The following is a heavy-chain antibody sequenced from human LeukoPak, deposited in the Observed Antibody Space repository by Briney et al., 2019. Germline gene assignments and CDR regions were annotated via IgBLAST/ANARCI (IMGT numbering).Heavy chain of an antibody. CDR2: IKQDGSEK. D-gene: IGHD3-22*01. Sequence: GGSLRLSCAASGFTFSSYWMSWVRQAPGKGLEWVANIKQDGSEKYYVDSVKGRFTISRDNAKNSLYLQMNSLRAEDTAVYYCARVPPLSDSSGYYKVYYFDYWGQGTLVTVSS. V-gene: IGHV3-7*01. CDR3: ARVPPLSDSSGYYKVYYFDY. CDR1: GFTFSSYW. J-gene: IGHJ4*02.